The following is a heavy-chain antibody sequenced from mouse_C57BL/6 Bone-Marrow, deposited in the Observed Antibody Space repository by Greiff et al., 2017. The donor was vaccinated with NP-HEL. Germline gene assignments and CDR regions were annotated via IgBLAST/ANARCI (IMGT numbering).Heavy chain of an antibody. CDR2: IYPGSGNT. J-gene: IGHJ2*01. D-gene: IGHD1-1*01. Sequence: VKLMESGPELVKPGASVKISCKASGYSFTSYYIHWVKQRPGQGLEWIGWIYPGSGNTKYNEKFKGKATLTADTSSSTAYMQLSSLTSEDSAVYYCARNYGSFDYWGQGTTLTVSS. CDR3: ARNYGSFDY. V-gene: IGHV1-66*01. CDR1: GYSFTSYY.